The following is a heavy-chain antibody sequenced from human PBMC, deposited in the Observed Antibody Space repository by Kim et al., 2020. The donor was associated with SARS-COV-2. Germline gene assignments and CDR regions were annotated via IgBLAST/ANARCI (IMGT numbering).Heavy chain of an antibody. J-gene: IGHJ4*02. CDR2: IRSKTDGGTT. Sequence: GGSLRLSCAASGFRFSNAWMTWVRQAPGKGLEWLGRIRSKTDGGTTDYAVPVKGRIIISRDDSKNTLYLQMDSLRTEDTAVYYCATRFYWGQGTLVTVSS. CDR3: ATRFY. V-gene: IGHV3-15*01. CDR1: GFRFSNAW.